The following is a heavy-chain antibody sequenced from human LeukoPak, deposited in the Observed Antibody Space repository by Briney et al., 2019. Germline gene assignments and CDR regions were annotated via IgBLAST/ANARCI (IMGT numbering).Heavy chain of an antibody. CDR3: AKGGLLVASFDY. J-gene: IGHJ4*02. V-gene: IGHV1-8*01. CDR2: MNPNSGNT. D-gene: IGHD5-12*01. CDR1: GYTFTSYD. Sequence: ASVKVSCKASGYTFTSYDINWVRQATGQGLEWMGWMNPNSGNTGYAQKFQGRVTMTRNTSISTAYMELSSLRAEDTAVYYCAKGGLLVASFDYWGQGTLVTVSS.